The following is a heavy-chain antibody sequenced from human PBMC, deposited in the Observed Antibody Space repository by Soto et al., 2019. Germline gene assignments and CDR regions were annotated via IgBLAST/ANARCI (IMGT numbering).Heavy chain of an antibody. CDR2: ISAYNGNT. V-gene: IGHV1-18*04. J-gene: IGHJ3*02. Sequence: QFQLVQSGAEVKKPGASVKVSCKASGYTFTSHGITWVRQAPGQGLEWMGWISAYNGNTNYAQKFQDRVTMTTDTSTSTAYMELRSLRSDDTAVYYCARDEPIVGPTRAPAFDIWAKGQWSPSLQ. D-gene: IGHD1-26*01. CDR1: GYTFTSHG. CDR3: ARDEPIVGPTRAPAFDI.